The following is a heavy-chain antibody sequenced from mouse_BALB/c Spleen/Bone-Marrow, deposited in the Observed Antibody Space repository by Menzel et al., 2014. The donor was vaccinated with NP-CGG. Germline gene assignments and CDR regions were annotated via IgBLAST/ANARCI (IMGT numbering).Heavy chain of an antibody. CDR1: GFDFSRYW. V-gene: IGHV4-1*02. CDR2: INADSSTI. D-gene: IGHD2-4*01. J-gene: IGHJ4*01. Sequence: EVKLMESGGGLVQPGGSLKLSCAASGFDFSRYWMRWVRQAPGKGLEWIGEINADSSTINYTPSLKDKFIISRDNAKNTLTLQMSKVRSEDTAIYCCARRGLRREAYSAMDHWGRGTSVTVSS. CDR3: ARRGLRREAYSAMDH.